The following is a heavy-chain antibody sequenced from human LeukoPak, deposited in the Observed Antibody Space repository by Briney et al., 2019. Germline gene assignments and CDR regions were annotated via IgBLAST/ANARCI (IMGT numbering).Heavy chain of an antibody. CDR2: ISSSSSTI. J-gene: IGHJ4*02. CDR1: GFTFSTYS. V-gene: IGHV3-48*01. CDR3: AGGDRIAAAGKGVDY. Sequence: PGGSLGLSYAASGFTFSTYSMNWVRQAPGKGLEWVSYISSSSSTIYYADSVKGRFTISRDNAKNSLYLQMNSLRAEDTAVYYCAGGDRIAAAGKGVDYWGQGTLVTVSS. D-gene: IGHD6-13*01.